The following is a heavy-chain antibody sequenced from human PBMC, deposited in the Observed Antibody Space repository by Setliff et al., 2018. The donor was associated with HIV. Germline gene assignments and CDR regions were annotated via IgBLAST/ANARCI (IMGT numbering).Heavy chain of an antibody. V-gene: IGHV3-53*01. D-gene: IGHD5-18*01. CDR3: AKGFRPVDTALVSGPTY. CDR2: ITSGGST. J-gene: IGHJ4*02. CDR1: GGSISSYY. Sequence: ETLSLTCTVSGGSISSYYWSWIRQPPGKGLEWVSIITSGGSTYSADSAKGRFIISRDNSQNTLYLQMNSLRADDTAIYYCAKGFRPVDTALVSGPTYWGQGIRVTVSS.